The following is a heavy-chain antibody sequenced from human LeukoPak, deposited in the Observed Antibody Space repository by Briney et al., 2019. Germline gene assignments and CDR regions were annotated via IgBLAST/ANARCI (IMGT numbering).Heavy chain of an antibody. D-gene: IGHD5-18*01. J-gene: IGHJ4*02. CDR2: IESDGST. CDR3: AKDLRYSYGYSDY. CDR1: GFTFSSYW. Sequence: GGSLRLSCAASGFTFSSYWMHWVRQTPGKGLVWVSRIESDGSTIYADSVRGRFTISRDNAKNMVYLQMNSLRAEDTAVYYCAKDLRYSYGYSDYWGQGTLVTVSS. V-gene: IGHV3-74*01.